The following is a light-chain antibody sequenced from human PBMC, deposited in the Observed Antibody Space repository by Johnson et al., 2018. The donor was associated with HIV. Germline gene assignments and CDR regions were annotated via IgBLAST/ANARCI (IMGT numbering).Light chain of an antibody. Sequence: QSVLTQPPSVSAAPGQKVTISCSGSSSNIGNNFVSWYQQLPGTAPQLLIYYNNKRPSGIPDRFSGSKSGTSATLGITGLQTGDEADYYCGTWDSSLSVYVFVSGTKVTVL. CDR2: YNN. CDR1: SSNIGNNF. V-gene: IGLV1-51*01. J-gene: IGLJ1*01. CDR3: GTWDSSLSVYV.